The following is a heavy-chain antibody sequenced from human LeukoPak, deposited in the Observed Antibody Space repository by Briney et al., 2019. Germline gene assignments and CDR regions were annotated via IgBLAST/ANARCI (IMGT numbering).Heavy chain of an antibody. V-gene: IGHV1-18*01. CDR2: ISAYNGNT. CDR3: ARRPPWELLSYCDY. Sequence: ASVKVSCKASGYTFTSYGISWVRQAPGQGLEWMGWISAYNGNTNYAQKLQGRVTMTTDTSTSTAYMELRSLRSDDTAVYYCARRPPWELLSYCDYWGQGTLVTVSS. J-gene: IGHJ4*02. D-gene: IGHD1-26*01. CDR1: GYTFTSYG.